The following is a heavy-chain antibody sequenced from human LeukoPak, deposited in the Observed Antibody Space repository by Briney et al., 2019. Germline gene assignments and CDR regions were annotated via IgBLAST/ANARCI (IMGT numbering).Heavy chain of an antibody. D-gene: IGHD4-17*01. Sequence: GGSLRLSCAASGFTFSSYWMSWVRQAPGKGLEWVANIKQDGSEKYYVDSVKGRFTISRYNAKNSLYLQMNSLRAEDTAVYYCARHDYGDYANYWGQGTLVTVSS. CDR1: GFTFSSYW. CDR3: ARHDYGDYANY. CDR2: IKQDGSEK. V-gene: IGHV3-7*01. J-gene: IGHJ4*02.